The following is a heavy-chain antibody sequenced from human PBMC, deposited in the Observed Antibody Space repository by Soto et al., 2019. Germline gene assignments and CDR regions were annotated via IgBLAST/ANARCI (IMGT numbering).Heavy chain of an antibody. V-gene: IGHV1-69*12. CDR2: IIPIFGTA. J-gene: IGHJ6*02. Sequence: QVQLVQSGAEVKKPGSSVKVSCKASGGTFSSYAISWVRQAHGQGLEWMGGIIPIFGTANYAQKFQGRVTITADESTSTAYMELSSLRSEDTAVYYCARCVAATPSVIYYYYYGMDVWGQGTTVTVSS. CDR3: ARCVAATPSVIYYYYYGMDV. CDR1: GGTFSSYA. D-gene: IGHD2-15*01.